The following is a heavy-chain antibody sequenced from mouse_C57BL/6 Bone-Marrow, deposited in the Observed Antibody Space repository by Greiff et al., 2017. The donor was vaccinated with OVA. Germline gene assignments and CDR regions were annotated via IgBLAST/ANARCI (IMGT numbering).Heavy chain of an antibody. Sequence: EVQGVESGGGLVKPGGSLKLSCAASGFTFSSYTMSWVRQTPEKRLEWVATISGGGGNTYYPDSVKGRFTISRDNAKNTLYLQMSSLRSEDTALYYCARHVPSFAYWGQGTLVTVSA. J-gene: IGHJ3*01. CDR1: GFTFSSYT. CDR3: ARHVPSFAY. CDR2: ISGGGGNT. V-gene: IGHV5-9*01.